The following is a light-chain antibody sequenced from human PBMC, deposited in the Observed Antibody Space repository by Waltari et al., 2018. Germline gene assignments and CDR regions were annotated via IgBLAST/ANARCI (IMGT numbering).Light chain of an antibody. CDR3: QQYDSSPIT. CDR2: GAS. J-gene: IGKJ4*01. CDR1: QSVSNNY. V-gene: IGKV3-20*01. Sequence: EIVLTQSPGTLSLSPGERATLSCRASQSVSNNYLAWYQQKPGQAPRLLMYGASTRATGSPDRFSGSGSGTDFTLAITRLESEDFAVYYCQQYDSSPITFGGGTKVEIK.